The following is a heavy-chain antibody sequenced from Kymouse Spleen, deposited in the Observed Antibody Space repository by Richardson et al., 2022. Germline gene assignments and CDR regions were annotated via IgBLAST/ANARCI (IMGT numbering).Heavy chain of an antibody. CDR2: TYYRSKWYN. CDR3: ARGGTMVRGVIIRSWFDP. CDR1: GDSVSSNSAA. Sequence: QVQLQQSGPGLVKPSQTLSLTCAISGDSVSSNSAAWNWIRQSPSRGLEWLGRTYYRSKWYNDYAVSVKSRITINPDTSKNQFSLQLNSVTPEDTAVYYCARGGTMVRGVIIRSWFDPWGQGTLVTVSS. J-gene: IGHJ5*02. V-gene: IGHV6-1*01. D-gene: IGHD3-10*01.